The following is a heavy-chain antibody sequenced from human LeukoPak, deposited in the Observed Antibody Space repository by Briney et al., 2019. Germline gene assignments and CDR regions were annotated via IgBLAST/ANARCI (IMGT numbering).Heavy chain of an antibody. CDR1: GYTLTGSY. CDR3: ASLPGGGYEPNDAFDI. Sequence: ASVKVSCKASGYTLTGSYMHGVRQAPGQGLEWMGWINPNSGWTNYAQKFQGRVTMTRDTSISTAYMELSRLRSDDTAVYYCASLPGGGYEPNDAFDIWGQGTMVTVSS. D-gene: IGHD5-12*01. CDR2: INPNSGWT. J-gene: IGHJ3*02. V-gene: IGHV1-2*02.